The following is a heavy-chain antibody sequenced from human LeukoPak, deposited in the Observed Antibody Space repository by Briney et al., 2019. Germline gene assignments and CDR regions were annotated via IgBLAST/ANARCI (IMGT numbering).Heavy chain of an antibody. J-gene: IGHJ3*02. CDR2: IYSGGST. D-gene: IGHD2-2*02. CDR3: ARESNCSSTSCYTYAFDI. V-gene: IGHV3-53*01. Sequence: PGGSLRLSCAASGFTVSSNYMSWVRQAPGKGLERVSVIYSGGSTYYADSVKGRFTISRDNSKNTLYLQMNSPRAEDTAVYYCARESNCSSTSCYTYAFDIWGQGTMVTVSS. CDR1: GFTVSSNY.